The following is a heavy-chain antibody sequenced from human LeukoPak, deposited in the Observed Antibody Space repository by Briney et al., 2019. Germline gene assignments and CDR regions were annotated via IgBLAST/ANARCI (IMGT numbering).Heavy chain of an antibody. J-gene: IGHJ4*02. Sequence: AASVKVSCKVSGYTLTELSMHWVRQAPGKGLEWMGGFDPEDGETIYAQKFQGRVTMTEDTSTDTAYMELSCLRSEDTAVYYCATESPRYSSGWYGYWGQGTLVTVSS. CDR1: GYTLTELS. V-gene: IGHV1-24*01. D-gene: IGHD6-19*01. CDR2: FDPEDGET. CDR3: ATESPRYSSGWYGY.